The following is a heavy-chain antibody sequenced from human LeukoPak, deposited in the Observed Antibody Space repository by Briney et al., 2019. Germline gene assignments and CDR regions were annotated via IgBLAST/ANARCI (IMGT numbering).Heavy chain of an antibody. V-gene: IGHV4-30-2*01. CDR1: GGSISSGGYS. D-gene: IGHD2-2*01. Sequence: SQTLSLTCAVSGGSISSGGYSWSWIRQPPGKGLEWIGYIYHSGSTYYNPSLKSRVTISVDTSKNQFSLKLSSVTAADTAVYYCARGRGVPASYYYYGMDVWGQGTTVTVSS. J-gene: IGHJ6*02. CDR3: ARGRGVPASYYYYGMDV. CDR2: IYHSGST.